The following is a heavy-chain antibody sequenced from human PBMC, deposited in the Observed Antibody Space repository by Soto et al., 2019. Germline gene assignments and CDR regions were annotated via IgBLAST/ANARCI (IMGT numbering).Heavy chain of an antibody. J-gene: IGHJ3*02. CDR3: AKLNGYYYDSSGYSADAFDI. D-gene: IGHD3-22*01. V-gene: IGHV3-30*18. CDR2: ISYDGSNK. CDR1: GFPFSSYG. Sequence: GGSLRLSCAASGFPFSSYGMHWVRQAPGKGLEWVAVISYDGSNKYYADSVKGRFTISRDNSKNTLYLQMNSLRAEDTAVYYCAKLNGYYYDSSGYSADAFDIWGQGTMVTVSS.